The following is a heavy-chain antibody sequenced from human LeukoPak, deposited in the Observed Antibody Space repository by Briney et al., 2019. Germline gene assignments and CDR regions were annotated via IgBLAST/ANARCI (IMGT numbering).Heavy chain of an antibody. J-gene: IGHJ4*02. CDR3: ARQPYMLGAYYFDF. D-gene: IGHD1-26*01. CDR2: VFYSGDT. Sequence: SETLSLTCSVSGGSMTSHYWSWIRQPPGKGLVWIAYVFYSGDTNYNPSLKSRVTISVDTSKNQFSLKLDSVTAADTAVYFCARQPYMLGAYYFDFWGQGTLVTVSS. V-gene: IGHV4-59*08. CDR1: GGSMTSHY.